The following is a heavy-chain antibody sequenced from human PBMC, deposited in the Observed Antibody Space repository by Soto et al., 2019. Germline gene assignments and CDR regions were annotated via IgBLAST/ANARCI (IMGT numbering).Heavy chain of an antibody. V-gene: IGHV3-74*01. CDR1: EFTFTNYW. CDR3: AREALWSGYPFDY. Sequence: GGSLRLSCAASEFTFTNYWMHWVRQFPGEGLVWVSRINSGGTTKNYADSVKGRFTISRDNAKKMLYLQMNGLRAEDTAVYYCAREALWSGYPFDYWGPGILVTVSS. CDR2: INSGGTTK. J-gene: IGHJ4*02. D-gene: IGHD3-3*01.